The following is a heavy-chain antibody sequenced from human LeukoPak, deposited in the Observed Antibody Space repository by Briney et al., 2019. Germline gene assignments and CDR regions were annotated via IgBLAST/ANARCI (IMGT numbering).Heavy chain of an antibody. D-gene: IGHD3-10*01. V-gene: IGHV1-2*02. CDR3: ARDKVVRGVLLRSYYYYGMDV. CDR1: GYTFTGYY. Sequence: ASVKVSCKASGYTFTGYYMHWVRQAPGQGLEWMGWINPNSGGTNYAQKFQGRVTMTRDTSISTAYMELSRLRSDDTAVYYCARDKVVRGVLLRSYYYYGMDVWGQGTTVTVSS. CDR2: INPNSGGT. J-gene: IGHJ6*02.